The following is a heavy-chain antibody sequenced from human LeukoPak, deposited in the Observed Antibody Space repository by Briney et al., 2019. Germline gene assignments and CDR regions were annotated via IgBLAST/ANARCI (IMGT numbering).Heavy chain of an antibody. Sequence: GGSLRLSCAASGFTFSSYGMHWVRQAPGKGLEWVAFIRYDGSNKYYADSVKGRFTIPRDNSKNTLYLQMNSLRAEDTAVYYCAKGLDCSSTSCYDRYYYYYMDVWGKGTTVTVSS. CDR3: AKGLDCSSTSCYDRYYYYYMDV. D-gene: IGHD2-2*01. CDR2: IRYDGSNK. J-gene: IGHJ6*03. CDR1: GFTFSSYG. V-gene: IGHV3-30*02.